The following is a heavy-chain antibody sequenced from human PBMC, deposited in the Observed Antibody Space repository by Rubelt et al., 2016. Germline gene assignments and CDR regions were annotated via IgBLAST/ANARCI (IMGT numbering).Heavy chain of an antibody. CDR3: ARQGDHTNYHYLDY. V-gene: IGHV4-39*01. CDR1: GGSISSGTYY. D-gene: IGHD4/OR15-4a*01. Sequence: QLQESGPGLVKPSETLSLTCSVSGGSISSGTYYWGWIRQPPGKGLEWIGSIYYSGTTYYNPSLKSRVTISVDTSKKQFSLKLSSVSAADTAVYYCARQGDHTNYHYLDYWGQGTLVTVSS. CDR2: IYYSGTT. J-gene: IGHJ4*02.